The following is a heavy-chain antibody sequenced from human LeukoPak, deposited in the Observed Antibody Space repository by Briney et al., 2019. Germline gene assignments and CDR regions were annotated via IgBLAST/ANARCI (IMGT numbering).Heavy chain of an antibody. D-gene: IGHD4-11*01. J-gene: IGHJ5*02. CDR2: IYHSGST. Sequence: SETLSLTCTVSGGSITNPSYYWGWIRQTPRKGLEYIGAIYHSGSTHYNPSLNSRVILSIDASKNRFSLKVASVTAADTAVYYCVRTTVSKEGWFDPWGQGTLVTVSS. CDR3: VRTTVSKEGWFDP. V-gene: IGHV4-39*01. CDR1: GGSITNPSYY.